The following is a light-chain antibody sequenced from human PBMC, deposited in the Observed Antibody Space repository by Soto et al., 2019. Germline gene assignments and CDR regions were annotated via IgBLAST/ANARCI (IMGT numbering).Light chain of an antibody. CDR3: LRHNAYPLT. CDR2: AAS. Sequence: DIQMTQSPSSLSASLGDRVTITCRASQGIGILLGWFQQKPGRAPKRLIYAASTLESGVPTRFSGSGSGTEFTLTISGLQPEDFATYYCLRHNAYPLTFGQGTKVDVK. CDR1: QGIGIL. V-gene: IGKV1-17*01. J-gene: IGKJ1*01.